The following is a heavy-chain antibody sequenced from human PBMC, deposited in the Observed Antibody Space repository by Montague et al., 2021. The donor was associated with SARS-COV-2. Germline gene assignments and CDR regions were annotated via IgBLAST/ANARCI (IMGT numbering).Heavy chain of an antibody. CDR2: IYWDGDK. CDR1: GFSLRSDDEG. D-gene: IGHD3-10*01. V-gene: IGHV2-5*02. Sequence: PALVKPTQTLTLTCTFSGFSLRSDDEGVAWIRQSPGQALEWPAVIYWDGDKRYSPSLQRSLTITKDTSENQVVLTMTNMDPVDTATYPGAHRGMTRGLIFVHWGHGTLVTVSS. CDR3: AHRGMTRGLIFVH. J-gene: IGHJ4*03.